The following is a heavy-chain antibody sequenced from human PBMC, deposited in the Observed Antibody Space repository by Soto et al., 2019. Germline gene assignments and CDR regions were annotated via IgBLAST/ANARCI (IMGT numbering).Heavy chain of an antibody. V-gene: IGHV1-69*01. Sequence: QVQLVQSGAEVKKPGSSVKVSCKASGGTFSSYAISWVRQAPGQGLEWMGGLIPISDTTNYAQKFQGRVTTTANASTSTAYMKLSSLRSEDTAVYYCARSQGSSTSLEIYYYYYYGMDVWGQGTTVTVSS. D-gene: IGHD2-2*01. CDR1: GGTFSSYA. J-gene: IGHJ6*02. CDR2: LIPISDTT. CDR3: ARSQGSSTSLEIYYYYYYGMDV.